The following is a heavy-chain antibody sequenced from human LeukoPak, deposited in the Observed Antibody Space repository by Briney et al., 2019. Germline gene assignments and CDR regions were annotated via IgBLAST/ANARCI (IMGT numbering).Heavy chain of an antibody. CDR3: AKSPSSSWPGSDYFDY. V-gene: IGHV3-23*01. J-gene: IGHJ4*02. Sequence: GRSLRLSCAASGFTFSSYAMSWVRQAPGKGLEWVSAISGSGGSTYYADSVKGRFTISRDNSKNTLYLQMNSLRAEDTAVYYCAKSPSSSWPGSDYFDYWGQGTLVTVSS. D-gene: IGHD6-13*01. CDR2: ISGSGGST. CDR1: GFTFSSYA.